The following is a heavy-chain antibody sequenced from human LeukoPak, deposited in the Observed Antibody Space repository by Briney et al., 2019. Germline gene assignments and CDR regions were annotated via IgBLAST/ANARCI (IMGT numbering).Heavy chain of an antibody. V-gene: IGHV3-49*03. CDR1: GFTFGDYA. D-gene: IGHD1-26*01. CDR2: IKSKAYGGTA. CDR3: TRQWGYSGGFTACDY. Sequence: GRSLRLSCTASGFTFGDYAVIWLHPAPGKGLEWLGLIKSKAYGGTAEYAASVRGRFTISRDDSKCIAYLQMNSLKTDDTAVYYCTRQWGYSGGFTACDYWGQGTLVTVSS. J-gene: IGHJ4*02.